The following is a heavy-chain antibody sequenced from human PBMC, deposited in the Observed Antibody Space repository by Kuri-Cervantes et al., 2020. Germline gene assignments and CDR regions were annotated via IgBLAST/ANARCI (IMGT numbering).Heavy chain of an antibody. D-gene: IGHD1-26*01. V-gene: IGHV3-7*01. Sequence: LSLTCAAFEFTFRNYWMTWVRQAPGKGLEWVAYINQDGSGKYYVDSVKGRFTISRDNAENSLYLQLTSLRAEDTAVYYCTRDRGGSYSDYWGQGTLVTVSS. CDR3: TRDRGGSYSDY. J-gene: IGHJ4*02. CDR1: EFTFRNYW. CDR2: INQDGSGK.